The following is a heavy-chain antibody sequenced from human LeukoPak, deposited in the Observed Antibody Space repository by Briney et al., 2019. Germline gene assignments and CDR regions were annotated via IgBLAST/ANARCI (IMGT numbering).Heavy chain of an antibody. J-gene: IGHJ6*03. D-gene: IGHD1-1*01. CDR3: ARDWQADYYYYMDV. CDR1: GGSFSGYY. CDR2: INHSGST. V-gene: IGHV4-34*01. Sequence: SETLSLICAVYGGSFSGYYWSWIRQPPGKGLEWIGEINHSGSTNYSPSLKSRVTISVDTSKNQFSLKLSSVTAADTAVYYCARDWQADYYYYMDVWGKGTTVTVSS.